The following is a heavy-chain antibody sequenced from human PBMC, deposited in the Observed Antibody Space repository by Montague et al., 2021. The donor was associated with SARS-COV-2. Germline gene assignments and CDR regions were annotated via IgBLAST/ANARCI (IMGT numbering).Heavy chain of an antibody. CDR2: INHSGST. D-gene: IGHD3-10*01. CDR3: ARVRYYGSGTSLGMDV. V-gene: IGHV4-34*01. J-gene: IGHJ6*02. CDR1: GGSFSGYY. Sequence: SETLSLTCAVYGGSFSGYYWSRIRQPLGKGLEWIGEINHSGSTNYNPSLKSRVTISVDTSKNQFSLKLSSVTAADTAVYYCARVRYYGSGTSLGMDVWGQGTTVTVSS.